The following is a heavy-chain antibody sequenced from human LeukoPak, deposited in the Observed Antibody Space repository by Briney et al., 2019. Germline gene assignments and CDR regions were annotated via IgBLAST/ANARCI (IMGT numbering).Heavy chain of an antibody. CDR1: GFTFSSYW. J-gene: IGHJ6*02. V-gene: IGHV3-7*01. D-gene: IGHD2-2*01. Sequence: GGSLRLSCAASGFTFSSYWMSWVRQAPGKGLEWVANIKQDGSEKYYVDSVKGRFTISRDNTKNSLYLQMNSLRAEDTAVYYCAREGYCSSISCYPNYYYYAMDVWGQGTMVTVSS. CDR2: IKQDGSEK. CDR3: AREGYCSSISCYPNYYYYAMDV.